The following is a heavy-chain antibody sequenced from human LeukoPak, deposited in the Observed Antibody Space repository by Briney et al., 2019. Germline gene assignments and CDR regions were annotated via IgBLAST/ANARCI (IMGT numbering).Heavy chain of an antibody. Sequence: PSQTLSLTCTVSGGSISSGSYYWSWIRQPAGKGLEWIGRIYTSGSTNYNPSLKSRATISVDTSKNQFSLKLSSVTAADTAVYYCARQGADFDYWGQGTLVTVSS. CDR3: ARQGADFDY. D-gene: IGHD3-16*01. V-gene: IGHV4-61*02. J-gene: IGHJ4*02. CDR2: IYTSGST. CDR1: GGSISSGSYY.